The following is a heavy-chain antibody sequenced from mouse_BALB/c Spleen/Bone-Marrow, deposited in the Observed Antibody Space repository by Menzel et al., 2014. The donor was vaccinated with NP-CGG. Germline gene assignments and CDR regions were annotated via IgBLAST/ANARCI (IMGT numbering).Heavy chain of an antibody. Sequence: QVHVKQSGPGLVQPSQSLSITCTVSGFSLTSYGVHWVRQSPGKGLEWLGVIWSGGSTDYNAAFISRLSISKDNSKSQVFFKMNSLQADDTAIYYCARNWGYGYLFYAMDYWGQGTSVIVSS. CDR3: ARNWGYGYLFYAMDY. D-gene: IGHD1-2*01. CDR2: IWSGGST. CDR1: GFSLTSYG. V-gene: IGHV2-4-1*01. J-gene: IGHJ4*01.